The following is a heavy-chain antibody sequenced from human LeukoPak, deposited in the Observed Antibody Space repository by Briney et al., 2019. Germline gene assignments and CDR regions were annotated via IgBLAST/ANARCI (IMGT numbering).Heavy chain of an antibody. CDR2: IYYSGST. Sequence: SETLSLTCTVSGGSISSGDYYWSWIRQPPGKGLEWIGYIYYSGSTYYNPSLKSRVTISVDTSKNQFSLKLSSVTAADTAVYYCARDRSGGSYADYWGQGTLVTASS. D-gene: IGHD1-26*01. J-gene: IGHJ4*02. V-gene: IGHV4-30-4*08. CDR3: ARDRSGGSYADY. CDR1: GGSISSGDYY.